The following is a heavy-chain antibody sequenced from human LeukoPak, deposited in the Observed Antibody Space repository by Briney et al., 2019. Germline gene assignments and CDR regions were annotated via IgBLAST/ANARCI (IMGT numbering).Heavy chain of an antibody. V-gene: IGHV1-69*05. Sequence: ASVKVSCKASGGTFSSYAISWVRQAPGQGLEWMGGIIPIFGTANYAQKFQGRVTITTAESTSTAYMELSSLRSEDTAVYYCARLGPYCSSTSCFDYWGQGTLVTVSS. CDR2: IIPIFGTA. D-gene: IGHD2-2*01. CDR1: GGTFSSYA. J-gene: IGHJ4*02. CDR3: ARLGPYCSSTSCFDY.